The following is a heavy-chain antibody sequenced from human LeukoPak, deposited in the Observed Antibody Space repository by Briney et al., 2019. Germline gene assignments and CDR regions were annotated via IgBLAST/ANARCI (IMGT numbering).Heavy chain of an antibody. Sequence: GASVKVSCKASGYTFTSYGISWVRQAPGQGLEWMGWISAYNGSTNYAQKLQGRVTMTTDTSTSTAYMELRSLRSDDTAVYYCARVDTYYYDSSGYEADGFDYWGQGTLVTVSS. J-gene: IGHJ4*02. D-gene: IGHD3-22*01. CDR3: ARVDTYYYDSSGYEADGFDY. CDR1: GYTFTSYG. V-gene: IGHV1-18*01. CDR2: ISAYNGST.